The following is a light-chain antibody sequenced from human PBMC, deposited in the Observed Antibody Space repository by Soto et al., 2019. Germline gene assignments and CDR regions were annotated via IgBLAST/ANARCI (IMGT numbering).Light chain of an antibody. Sequence: DIQMTQSPSSLSASIGDRVTITCRASQGISNYLAWYQQRPGELPNLLIYATSTLPSGVPSRFSGSGSGTDFTLTISSLQPEDVATYYCRHYYTAPEAFGQGTQVEIK. CDR3: RHYYTAPEA. J-gene: IGKJ1*01. CDR2: ATS. CDR1: QGISNY. V-gene: IGKV1-27*01.